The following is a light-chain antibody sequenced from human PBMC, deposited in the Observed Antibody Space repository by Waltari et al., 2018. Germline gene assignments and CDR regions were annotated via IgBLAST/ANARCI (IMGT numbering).Light chain of an antibody. Sequence: SYELTQPPSVSVSPGQAARITCSGDALPKKNASLYQQKSGQAPVLVIYEDTKRPSGIPERFSGSSSGTMATLTISGAQVEDEADYYCYSADSSGNHKGIFGGGTKVTVL. CDR3: YSADSSGNHKGI. CDR1: ALPKKN. V-gene: IGLV3-10*01. J-gene: IGLJ2*01. CDR2: EDT.